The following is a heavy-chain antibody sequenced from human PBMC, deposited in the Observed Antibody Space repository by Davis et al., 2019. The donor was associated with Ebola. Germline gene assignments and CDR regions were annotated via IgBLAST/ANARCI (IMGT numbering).Heavy chain of an antibody. CDR2: IIPILGIA. V-gene: IGHV1-69*04. D-gene: IGHD4-17*01. CDR3: ARYYGDFYYYGMDV. J-gene: IGHJ6*02. CDR1: GGTFSSYA. Sequence: SVKVSCKASGGTFSSYAISWVRQAPGQGLEWMGRIIPILGIANYAQKFQGRVTITADKSTSTAYMELSSLRSEDTAVYYCARYYGDFYYYGMDVWGQGTTVTVSS.